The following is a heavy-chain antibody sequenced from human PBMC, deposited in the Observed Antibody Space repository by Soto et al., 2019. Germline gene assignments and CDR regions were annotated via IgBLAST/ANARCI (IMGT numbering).Heavy chain of an antibody. J-gene: IGHJ5*02. CDR3: ARVAVAGDPNWFDP. CDR1: GYTFTSYD. CDR2: MNPNSGNT. D-gene: IGHD6-19*01. Sequence: GASVKVSCKASGYTFTSYDINWVRQATGQGLEWMGWMNPNSGNTGYAQKFQGRVTMTRNTSISTAYMELSSLRSEDTAVYYCARVAVAGDPNWFDPWGQGTLVTVSS. V-gene: IGHV1-8*01.